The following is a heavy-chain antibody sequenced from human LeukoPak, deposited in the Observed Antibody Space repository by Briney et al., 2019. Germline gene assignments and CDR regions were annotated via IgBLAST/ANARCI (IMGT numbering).Heavy chain of an antibody. J-gene: IGHJ4*02. Sequence: GGSLRLSCAASGFTFNTYAVSWVRQAPGKGLEWVSSVSGRGSSTYYADSVKGRFTISRDNSKNTVSMQMNSLRPDDTAVYYCAKGRLEPLYFDYYGQGTLVTVSS. CDR1: GFTFNTYA. V-gene: IGHV3-23*01. D-gene: IGHD1-1*01. CDR3: AKGRLEPLYFDY. CDR2: VSGRGSST.